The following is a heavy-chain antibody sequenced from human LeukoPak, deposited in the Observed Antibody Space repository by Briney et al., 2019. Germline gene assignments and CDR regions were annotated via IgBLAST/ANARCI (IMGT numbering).Heavy chain of an antibody. CDR1: GYTFTGYY. Sequence: ASVKVSCKASGYTFTGYYMHSVRQSPGHGLEWMGWFNPNSGGTNYAQKFQGRVTMTRDTSISTAYMELSRLRSDDTAVYDCARAIQLWFDYWGQGTLVTVSS. J-gene: IGHJ4*02. D-gene: IGHD5-18*01. CDR2: FNPNSGGT. V-gene: IGHV1-2*02. CDR3: ARAIQLWFDY.